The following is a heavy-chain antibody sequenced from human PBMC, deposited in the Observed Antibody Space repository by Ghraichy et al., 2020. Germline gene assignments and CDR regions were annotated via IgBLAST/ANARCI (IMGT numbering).Heavy chain of an antibody. V-gene: IGHV3-15*01. CDR3: TTTLGADYGDHHDAFDI. Sequence: GGSLRLSCAASGFTFSNAWMSWVRQAPGKGLEWVGRIKSKTDGGTTDYAAPVKGRFTISRDDSKNTLYLQMNSLKTEDTAVYYCTTTLGADYGDHHDAFDIWGQGTIVTVSS. D-gene: IGHD4-17*01. CDR1: GFTFSNAW. CDR2: IKSKTDGGTT. J-gene: IGHJ3*02.